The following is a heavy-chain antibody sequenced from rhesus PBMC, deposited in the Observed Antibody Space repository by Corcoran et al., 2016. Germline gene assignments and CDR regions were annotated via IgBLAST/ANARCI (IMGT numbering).Heavy chain of an antibody. CDR2: INPRTGGT. CDR3: ARDRYSGSWNFGY. CDR1: GYTFTDYY. J-gene: IGHJ4*01. Sequence: QVQLVQSGAEVKKPGSSVKVSCKASGYTFTDYYIHWVRQAPGQGLEWMERINPRTGGTNYAQNLQGRVTVTRDTSTSTAFMELSSLRSEDTSVYYCARDRYSGSWNFGYWGQGVLVTVSS. D-gene: IGHD6-25*01. V-gene: IGHV1-138*01.